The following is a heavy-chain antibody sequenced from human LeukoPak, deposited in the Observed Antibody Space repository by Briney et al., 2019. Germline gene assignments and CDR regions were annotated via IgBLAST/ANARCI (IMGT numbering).Heavy chain of an antibody. CDR3: ARGSKWIQLRGAFDI. Sequence: HPGGSLRLSCAASGFTFSSYWMSWVRQAPGKGLEWVANIKQDGSEKYYVDSVKGRFTISRDNAKNSLYLQMNSLRAEDTAVYYCARGSKWIQLRGAFDIWGQGTMVTVSS. D-gene: IGHD5-18*01. V-gene: IGHV3-7*03. CDR1: GFTFSSYW. J-gene: IGHJ3*02. CDR2: IKQDGSEK.